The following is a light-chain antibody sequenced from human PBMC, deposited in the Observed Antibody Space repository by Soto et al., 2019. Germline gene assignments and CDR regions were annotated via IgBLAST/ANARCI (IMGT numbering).Light chain of an antibody. CDR2: DAS. CDR3: QQYTSYSWT. Sequence: DIQMTQSPSTLSASVGDRVTITCRASQSINIWLAWYQQKPGKAPKLLIYDASGLESGVPSRFSGSGSGTDFTLTISSLQPDDFATYYCQQYTSYSWTFGQGTKVDIK. CDR1: QSINIW. J-gene: IGKJ1*01. V-gene: IGKV1-5*01.